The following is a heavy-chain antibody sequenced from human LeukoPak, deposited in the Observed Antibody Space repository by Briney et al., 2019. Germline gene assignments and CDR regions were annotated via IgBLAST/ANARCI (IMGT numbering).Heavy chain of an antibody. D-gene: IGHD5-24*01. Sequence: SETLSLTCAAYGGSFSGYYWSWIRQPPGKGLEWIGEINHSGSTNYNPSLKSRVTISVDTSKNQFSLKLSSVTAADTAVYYCARRRDRDGYNPIGYWGKETLVTVSS. V-gene: IGHV4-34*01. CDR1: GGSFSGYY. J-gene: IGHJ4*02. CDR2: INHSGST. CDR3: ARRRDRDGYNPIGY.